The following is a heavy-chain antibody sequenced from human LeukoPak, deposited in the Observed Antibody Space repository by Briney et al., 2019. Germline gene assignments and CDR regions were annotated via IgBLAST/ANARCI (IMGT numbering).Heavy chain of an antibody. V-gene: IGHV1-69*06. D-gene: IGHD6-13*01. Sequence: SVKVSCKASGGTFSSYAISWVRQAPGQGLEWMGGIIPIFGTANYAQKFQGRVTITADKSTSTAYMELSSLRSEDTAVYFCASAPRYSSSWPNNWFDPWGQGTLVTVSS. CDR3: ASAPRYSSSWPNNWFDP. CDR2: IIPIFGTA. CDR1: GGTFSSYA. J-gene: IGHJ5*02.